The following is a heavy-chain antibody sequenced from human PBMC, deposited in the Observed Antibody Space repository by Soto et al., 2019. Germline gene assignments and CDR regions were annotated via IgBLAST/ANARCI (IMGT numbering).Heavy chain of an antibody. CDR2: ISGSGGST. D-gene: IGHD1-26*01. CDR1: GFTFSSSA. Sequence: EVQLLESGGGLVQPGGSLRLSCEASGFTFSSSAMRWVRQAPGKGLEWVSAISGSGGSTYYADYVKGRFTISRDNSKNTLYLQMSSLRAEDTAVYYCARRGSGRYYDYWGQGTRVTVSS. J-gene: IGHJ4*02. CDR3: ARRGSGRYYDY. V-gene: IGHV3-23*01.